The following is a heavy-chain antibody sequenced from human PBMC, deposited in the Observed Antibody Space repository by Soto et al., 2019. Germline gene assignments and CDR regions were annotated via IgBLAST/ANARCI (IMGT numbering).Heavy chain of an antibody. CDR3: ARFTGYCTNGVCYTGVDLDY. Sequence: ASVKVSCKASGYTFTGYYMHWVRQAPGQGLEWMGWINPNSGGTNYAQKFQGRVTMTRDTSISTAYMELSRLRSDDTAVYYCARFTGYCTNGVCYTGVDLDYWGQGTLVTVSS. J-gene: IGHJ4*02. CDR1: GYTFTGYY. D-gene: IGHD2-8*01. V-gene: IGHV1-2*02. CDR2: INPNSGGT.